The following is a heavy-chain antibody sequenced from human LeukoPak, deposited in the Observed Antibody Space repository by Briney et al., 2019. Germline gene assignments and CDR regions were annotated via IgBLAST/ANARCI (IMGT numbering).Heavy chain of an antibody. CDR3: AKRTLDSFYMGGMDV. CDR1: GXTFSSFG. D-gene: IGHD5/OR15-5a*01. CDR2: ISGSGGHT. J-gene: IGHJ6*02. V-gene: IGHV3-23*01. Sequence: GGSLRLSCAVSGXTFSSFGVSWVRQAPGMGLEWVSGISGSGGHTYYADSVKGRFTISRDNSTNTLYLQMNSLRAEDTAIYHCAKRTLDSFYMGGMDVWGQGTTVTVSS.